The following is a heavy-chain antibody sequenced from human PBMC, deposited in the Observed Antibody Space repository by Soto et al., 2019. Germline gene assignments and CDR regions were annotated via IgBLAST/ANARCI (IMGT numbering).Heavy chain of an antibody. V-gene: IGHV3-53*01. J-gene: IGHJ4*02. CDR2: IYSGGST. Sequence: GASLRLSSAVSGFTVSNNYMSWVLQAPGKGLEWVSVIYSGGSTYYADSVKGRFTISRDNSKNTPYLQMNSLRAEDTAVHHCASYDFWSGYNGYWRQGTVVTVSS. CDR3: ASYDFWSGYNGY. D-gene: IGHD3-3*01. CDR1: GFTVSNNY.